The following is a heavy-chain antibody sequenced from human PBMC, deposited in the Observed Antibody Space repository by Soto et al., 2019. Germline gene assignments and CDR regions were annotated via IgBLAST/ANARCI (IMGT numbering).Heavy chain of an antibody. D-gene: IGHD3-22*01. V-gene: IGHV3-23*01. CDR1: GFTFSSYA. J-gene: IGHJ4*02. CDR2: ISGSGGST. Sequence: EVQLLESGGGLVQPGGSLRRSCAASGFTFSSYAMSWVRQAPGEGLEWVSAISGSGGSTYYADSVKGRFTISRDNSKNTLYLQINSLRAEDTAVYYCAKDHYSSGYYYGAMDYWGQGTLVTVSS. CDR3: AKDHYSSGYYYGAMDY.